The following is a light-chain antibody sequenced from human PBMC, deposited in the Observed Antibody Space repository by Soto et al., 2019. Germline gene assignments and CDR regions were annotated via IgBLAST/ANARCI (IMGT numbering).Light chain of an antibody. V-gene: IGKV3-20*01. Sequence: EIVLTQSPGSLSLSPGERATLSCRASQRISRSHLAWYQQKPGQAPRLLIYGASSRATGIPDRFSGSGSGTDFTLTISRLEPEDFAVYYCQQYGSSPRTFGQGTKVEIK. CDR2: GAS. CDR1: QRISRSH. CDR3: QQYGSSPRT. J-gene: IGKJ1*01.